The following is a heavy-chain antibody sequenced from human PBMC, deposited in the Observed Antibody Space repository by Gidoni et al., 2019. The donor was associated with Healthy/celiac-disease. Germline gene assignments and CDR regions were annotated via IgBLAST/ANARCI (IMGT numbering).Heavy chain of an antibody. V-gene: IGHV3-23*01. J-gene: IGHJ3*02. Sequence: EVQLLESGGGLVQPGGSLRLSCSASGFTFSSYALSWVRQAPGKGLEWVSAISGSGGSTYYADSVKGRFTISRENSKNTLYLQMNSLRAEDTAVYYCAKSDRYDYIWGSYRGDAFDIWGQGTMVTVSS. CDR3: AKSDRYDYIWGSYRGDAFDI. D-gene: IGHD3-16*02. CDR1: GFTFSSYA. CDR2: ISGSGGST.